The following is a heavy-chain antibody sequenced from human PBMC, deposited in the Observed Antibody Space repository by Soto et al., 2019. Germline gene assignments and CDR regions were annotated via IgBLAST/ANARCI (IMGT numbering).Heavy chain of an antibody. J-gene: IGHJ5*02. Sequence: GGSLRLSCVASGFTFSSYWISCCRHAAGGGLEWVANIKQDGTEIHYVESVKGRFTIFRDNAKKSLYLQMNSLRAEDTAVYFCASYSGSYFPVGHDRWGQGTLVTVSS. V-gene: IGHV3-7*01. CDR1: GFTFSSYW. D-gene: IGHD1-26*01. CDR2: IKQDGTEI. CDR3: ASYSGSYFPVGHDR.